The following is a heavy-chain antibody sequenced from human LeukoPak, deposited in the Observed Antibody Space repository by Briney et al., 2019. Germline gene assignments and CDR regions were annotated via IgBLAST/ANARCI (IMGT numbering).Heavy chain of an antibody. Sequence: GGSLRLSCAASGFTFSSYAMSWVRQAPGKGLEWVSGINWNGGSTFYADSVKGRFTISRDNAKNALYLQMNSLTAEDTALYHCARDRSYGSFDYWGQGTLVTVSS. CDR1: GFTFSSYA. D-gene: IGHD5-18*01. CDR3: ARDRSYGSFDY. J-gene: IGHJ4*02. V-gene: IGHV3-20*01. CDR2: INWNGGST.